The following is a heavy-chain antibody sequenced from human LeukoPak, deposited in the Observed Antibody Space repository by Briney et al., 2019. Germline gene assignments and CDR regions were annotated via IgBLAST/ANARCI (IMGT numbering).Heavy chain of an antibody. CDR2: INHSGST. CDR1: GGSFSGYY. V-gene: IGHV4-34*01. Sequence: PETLSLTCAVHGGSFSGYYWSWIRQPPGKGLEWIGEINHSGSTNYNPSLKSRVTISVDTSKNQFSLKLGSVTAADTAVYYCARGPFYSSPDYWGQGTLVTVSS. D-gene: IGHD3-3*02. CDR3: ARGPFYSSPDY. J-gene: IGHJ4*02.